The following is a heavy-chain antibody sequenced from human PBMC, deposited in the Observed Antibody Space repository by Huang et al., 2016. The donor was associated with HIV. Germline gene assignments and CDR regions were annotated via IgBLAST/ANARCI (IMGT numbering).Heavy chain of an antibody. CDR2: ISYDGRNE. D-gene: IGHD5-12*01. V-gene: IGHV3-30*04. CDR3: ARDLWLRDLYYYYYMDV. Sequence: QVQLVESGGGVVQPGRSLRLSCAASRFTFSNYAMHWVRQAPCNGLEWVAGISYDGRNEYYADSVKGRFTISRDNSKNTLYLQMNSLRAEDTAVYYCARDLWLRDLYYYYYMDVWGKGTTVTVSS. CDR1: RFTFSNYA. J-gene: IGHJ6*03.